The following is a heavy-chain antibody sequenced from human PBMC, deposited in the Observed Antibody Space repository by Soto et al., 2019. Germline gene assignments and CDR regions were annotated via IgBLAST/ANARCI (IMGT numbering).Heavy chain of an antibody. CDR3: ATVSCSSTSCYIFDY. Sequence: VKVSCKVSGYTLTELSMHWVRQAPGKGLEWMGGFDPEDGETIYAQKFQGRVTMTEDTSTDTAYMELSSLRSEDTAVYYCATVSCSSTSCYIFDYWGQGTLVTVSS. J-gene: IGHJ4*02. CDR2: FDPEDGET. CDR1: GYTLTELS. D-gene: IGHD2-2*02. V-gene: IGHV1-24*01.